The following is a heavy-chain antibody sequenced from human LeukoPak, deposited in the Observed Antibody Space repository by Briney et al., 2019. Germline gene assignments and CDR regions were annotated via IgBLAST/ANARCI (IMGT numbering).Heavy chain of an antibody. CDR3: ARDPPGWNPAYVADY. D-gene: IGHD1-1*01. Sequence: GGSLRLSCAASGFTFSIYSMNWVRQAPGKGLEWVSSISSSSSYIYYADSVRGRSTISTDNAKNSLYLQMNSLRAEDTAVYYCARDPPGWNPAYVADYWGQGTLVTVSS. V-gene: IGHV3-21*01. CDR2: ISSSSSYI. CDR1: GFTFSIYS. J-gene: IGHJ4*02.